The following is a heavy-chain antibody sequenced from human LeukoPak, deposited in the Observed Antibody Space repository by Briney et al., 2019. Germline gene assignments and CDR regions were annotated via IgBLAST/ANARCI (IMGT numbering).Heavy chain of an antibody. J-gene: IGHJ4*02. CDR3: AKSGGSYKGYFDY. V-gene: IGHV3-30*02. CDR1: GFTFSSYG. CDR2: IRYDGSNK. D-gene: IGHD1-26*01. Sequence: GGSLRLSCAASGFTFSSYGMHWVRQAPGKGLEWVAFIRYDGSNKYYADSVKGRFTISRDNSKNTLYLQMNSLRAEDTAVYYCAKSGGSYKGYFDYWGQGTLVTVSS.